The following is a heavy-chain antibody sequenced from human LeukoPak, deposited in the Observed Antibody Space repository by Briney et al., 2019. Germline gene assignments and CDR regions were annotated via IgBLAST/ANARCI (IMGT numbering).Heavy chain of an antibody. CDR2: ISSSGSII. J-gene: IGHJ4*02. CDR1: GFTFSDYY. CDR3: ARVGYDSSGRFDY. D-gene: IGHD3-22*01. V-gene: IGHV3-11*04. Sequence: GGSLRLSCAASGFTFSDYYMTWIRQAPGKGLERVSYISSSGSIIYYADSVKGRFIIFRDNAKNSLYLQMHSLRAEDTAVYFCARVGYDSSGRFDYWGQGTLITVSS.